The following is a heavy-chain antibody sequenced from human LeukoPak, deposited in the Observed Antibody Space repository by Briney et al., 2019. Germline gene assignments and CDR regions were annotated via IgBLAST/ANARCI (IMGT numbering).Heavy chain of an antibody. Sequence: GESLKISCKGSGYSFTSYWISWVRQMPGTGLEWMGRIDPSDSYTNYSPSFQGHVTISADKSISTAYLQWSSLKASDTAMYYCARRVGATGWFDPWGQGTLVTVSS. CDR1: GYSFTSYW. D-gene: IGHD1-26*01. J-gene: IGHJ5*02. CDR3: ARRVGATGWFDP. CDR2: IDPSDSYT. V-gene: IGHV5-10-1*01.